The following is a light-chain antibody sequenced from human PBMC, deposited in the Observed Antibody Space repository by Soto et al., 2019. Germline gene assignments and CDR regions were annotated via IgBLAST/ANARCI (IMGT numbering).Light chain of an antibody. CDR1: QDINNY. J-gene: IGKJ1*01. CDR3: QEDNRAPRT. CDR2: AAS. V-gene: IGKV1-27*01. Sequence: DIQMTQSPSSLSASVGDRVTITCRASQDINNYLAWYQVQPGKGPKLLIYAASTLQSGVPPRFSGSGSGADFTITIDGLPGVDVATYFCQEDNRAPRTFGQGTRVEI.